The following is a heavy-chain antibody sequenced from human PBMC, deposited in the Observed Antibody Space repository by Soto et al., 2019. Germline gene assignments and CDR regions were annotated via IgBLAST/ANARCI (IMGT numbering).Heavy chain of an antibody. J-gene: IGHJ4*02. V-gene: IGHV3-23*01. D-gene: IGHD5-18*01. Sequence: PRGSLRLSCAASGFTFSSFALSWVRQAPGKGLEWVSAISGSGDGTDYADSVKGRFTISRDNSKNTLYLQMNSLRAEDTAVYYCAGPGYSSQDYWGQGALVTVSS. CDR2: ISGSGDGT. CDR1: GFTFSSFA. CDR3: AGPGYSSQDY.